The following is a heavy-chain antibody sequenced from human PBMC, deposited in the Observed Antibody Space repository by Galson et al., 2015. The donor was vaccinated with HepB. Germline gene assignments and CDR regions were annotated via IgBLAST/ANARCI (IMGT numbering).Heavy chain of an antibody. D-gene: IGHD5-18*01. CDR1: GFTFSNYA. J-gene: IGHJ4*02. CDR3: ARIGYGGSSFDY. V-gene: IGHV3-7*01. CDR2: MRQDGSEK. Sequence: SLRLSCAASGFTFSNYAMHWVRQAPGKGLEWVANMRQDGSEKYYVDSMKGRFTISRDNAKSLVYLEMNSLRAEDTAVYYCARIGYGGSSFDYWGQGTLVTVSS.